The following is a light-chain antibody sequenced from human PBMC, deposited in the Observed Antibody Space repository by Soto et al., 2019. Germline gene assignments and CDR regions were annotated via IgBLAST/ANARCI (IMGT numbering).Light chain of an antibody. CDR2: AAS. J-gene: IGKJ5*01. CDR3: QQGYSTPVT. Sequence: DIQMTQSPSSLSASVGDSVTITCRASQTISGSLNWYQQKPGKAPNLLIYAASSLQRGVPSRFSVSGSGTDFTLTISSLQPEDFATYFCQQGYSTPVTFGQGTRLDLK. CDR1: QTISGS. V-gene: IGKV1-39*01.